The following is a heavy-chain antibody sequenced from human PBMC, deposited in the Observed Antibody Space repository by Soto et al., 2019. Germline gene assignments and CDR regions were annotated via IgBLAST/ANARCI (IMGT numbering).Heavy chain of an antibody. Sequence: GGSLRLSCAASGFTFSSYSMNWVRQAPGKGLEWVSSISSSSSYIYYADSVKGRFTISRDNAKNSLYLQMNSLRAEDTAVYYCARDFEMGCSSTSCYPDWFDPWGQGTLVTVSS. CDR2: ISSSSSYI. D-gene: IGHD2-2*01. CDR3: ARDFEMGCSSTSCYPDWFDP. J-gene: IGHJ5*02. V-gene: IGHV3-21*01. CDR1: GFTFSSYS.